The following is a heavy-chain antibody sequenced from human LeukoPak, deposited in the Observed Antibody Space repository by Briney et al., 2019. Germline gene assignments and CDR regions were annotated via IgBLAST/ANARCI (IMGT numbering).Heavy chain of an antibody. CDR3: ARVYCSSTSCYRGDYYYYMDV. Sequence: GGSLRLSCAASGFTFSSYWMHWVRQAPGKGPVWVSRINNDGSGTTYADSVKGRFTISRDDAKNTLYLQMNSLRAEDTAVYYCARVYCSSTSCYRGDYYYYMDVWGKGTTVTVSS. CDR2: INNDGSGT. J-gene: IGHJ6*03. CDR1: GFTFSSYW. V-gene: IGHV3-74*01. D-gene: IGHD2-2*01.